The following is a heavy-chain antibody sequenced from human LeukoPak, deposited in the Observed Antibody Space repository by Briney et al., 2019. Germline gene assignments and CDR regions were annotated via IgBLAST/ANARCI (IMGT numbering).Heavy chain of an antibody. CDR3: ARDANYHDSSRYFDAFDI. CDR2: ISSSSSYI. V-gene: IGHV3-21*06. J-gene: IGHJ3*02. D-gene: IGHD3-22*01. CDR1: GFTFSSYS. Sequence: GGSLRLSCAASGFTFSSYSMNWVRQAPGKGLEWVSSISSSSSYIYYADSVKGRFNISRDNAKNSLYLQMSSLRAEDTAVYYCARDANYHDSSRYFDAFDIWGQGTMVAVSS.